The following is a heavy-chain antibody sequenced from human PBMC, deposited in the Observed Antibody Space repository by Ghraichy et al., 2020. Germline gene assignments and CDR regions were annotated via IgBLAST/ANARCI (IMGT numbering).Heavy chain of an antibody. CDR1: GGSISSYY. J-gene: IGHJ2*01. CDR3: ARGYYDDSGYYSDCYFDL. V-gene: IGHV4-59*01. CDR2: IYYSGST. D-gene: IGHD3-22*01. Sequence: LSLTCTVSGGSISSYYWSWIRQPPGKGLEWIGYIYYSGSTNYNPSLKSRVTISVDTSKNQFSLRLSSVTAADTAVYYCARGYYDDSGYYSDCYFDLWGRGTLVTVSS.